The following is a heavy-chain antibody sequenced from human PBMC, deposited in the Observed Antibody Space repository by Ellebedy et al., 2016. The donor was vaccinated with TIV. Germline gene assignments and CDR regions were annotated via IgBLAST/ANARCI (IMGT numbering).Heavy chain of an antibody. V-gene: IGHV3-9*01. CDR2: ISWKSGNI. D-gene: IGHD5-12*01. J-gene: IGHJ4*02. CDR1: GFTFSDYS. Sequence: GGSLRLSXAASGFTFSDYSMSWVRQAPGKGLEWVAGISWKSGNIGYADSLKGRFIISRDNAKNSLYLQMNRLTAEDTALYYCAKDEDVSGNYYSGFDYWGQGTLVTVS. CDR3: AKDEDVSGNYYSGFDY.